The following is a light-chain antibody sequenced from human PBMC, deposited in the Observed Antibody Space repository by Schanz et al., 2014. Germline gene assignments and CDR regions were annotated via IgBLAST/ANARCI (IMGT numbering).Light chain of an antibody. J-gene: IGKJ4*01. V-gene: IGKV3-20*01. Sequence: EIVLTQSPPTLSLSPGERATLSCRASQSVSSYLAWYQQKPGQAPRLLIYDASSRATGIPDRFSGSESGTDFTLTISRLEPEDSAMYYCQQYGSSPRALTFGGGTKVEIK. CDR1: QSVSSY. CDR2: DAS. CDR3: QQYGSSPRALT.